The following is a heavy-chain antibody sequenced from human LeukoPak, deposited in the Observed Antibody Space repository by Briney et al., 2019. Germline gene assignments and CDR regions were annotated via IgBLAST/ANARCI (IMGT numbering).Heavy chain of an antibody. J-gene: IGHJ4*02. Sequence: GGSLRLSCVASGFTITSYVMSWVRQAPGKGLEWVSAITGSGGNTYYADSVKGRFTISRDNSKNTVFLQMNSLRAEDTAVYYCAKWGDYDVLTGYYVSDYWGQGTLVTVSS. CDR1: GFTITSYV. V-gene: IGHV3-23*01. CDR3: AKWGDYDVLTGYYVSDY. CDR2: ITGSGGNT. D-gene: IGHD3-9*01.